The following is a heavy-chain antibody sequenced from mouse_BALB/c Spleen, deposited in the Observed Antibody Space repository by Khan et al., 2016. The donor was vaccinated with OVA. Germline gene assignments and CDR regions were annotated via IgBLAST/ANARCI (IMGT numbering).Heavy chain of an antibody. Sequence: QIQLVQSGPELKKPGETVKISCKASGFTFTNYGMNWVKQSPGKALKWMGWINTYTGEPTYADDFKGRFAFSLETSASTAYFQINNLKNEDTALYICVSPCYFTDTIKHWGQGTSVTVSS. D-gene: IGHD1-1*01. CDR1: GFTFTNYG. J-gene: IGHJ4*01. CDR2: INTYTGEP. V-gene: IGHV9-3-1*01. CDR3: VSPCYFTDTIKH.